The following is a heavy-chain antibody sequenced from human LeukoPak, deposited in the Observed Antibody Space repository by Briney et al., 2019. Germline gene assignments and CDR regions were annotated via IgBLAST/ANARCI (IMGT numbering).Heavy chain of an antibody. CDR3: ASGFSSDFDY. Sequence: GGSLRLSCAASGFAFSSYEMNWVRQAPGKGLEWVSYISSSGSTIYYADSVKGRFTISRDNAKNSLSLRMISLRAEDTAVYYCASGFSSDFDYWGQGTLVTVSS. D-gene: IGHD6-6*01. V-gene: IGHV3-48*03. CDR2: ISSSGSTI. J-gene: IGHJ4*02. CDR1: GFAFSSYE.